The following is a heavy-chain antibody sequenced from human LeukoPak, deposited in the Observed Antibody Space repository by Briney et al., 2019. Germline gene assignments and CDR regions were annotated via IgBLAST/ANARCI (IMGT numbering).Heavy chain of an antibody. V-gene: IGHV4-34*01. Sequence: SETLSLTCAVYGGSFSGYYWSWIRQPPGKGLEWVGEINHSGSTNYNPSLKSRVTISVDTSKNQFSLKLSSVTAADTAVYYCARVASSRSWPYYFYYMDVWGEGTTVTVSS. CDR1: GGSFSGYY. D-gene: IGHD6-13*01. J-gene: IGHJ6*03. CDR3: ARVASSRSWPYYFYYMDV. CDR2: INHSGST.